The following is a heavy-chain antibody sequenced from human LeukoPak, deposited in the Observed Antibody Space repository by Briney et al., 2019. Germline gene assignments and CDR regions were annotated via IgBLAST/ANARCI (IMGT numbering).Heavy chain of an antibody. D-gene: IGHD3-22*01. CDR2: ISWNSDNI. Sequence: PGRSLRLSCAASGFTFDDFAMHWVRQAPGKGLEWVSSISWNSDNIAYADSVKGRFTISRDNAKNSLYLQMNSLRAEDTAVYYCARDRLSTYYYSSSAYYYFDYWDQGTLVTVSS. CDR1: GFTFDDFA. V-gene: IGHV3-9*01. J-gene: IGHJ4*02. CDR3: ARDRLSTYYYSSSAYYYFDY.